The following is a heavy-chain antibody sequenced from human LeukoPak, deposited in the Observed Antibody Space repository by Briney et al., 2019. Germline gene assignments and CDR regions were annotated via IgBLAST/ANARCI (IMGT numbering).Heavy chain of an antibody. CDR3: ARNSHSSGWDASRFDP. D-gene: IGHD6-19*01. Sequence: PSETLSLTCTVSGGSISSYYWSWIRQPPGKGLEWIGYIYYSGSTNYNPSLKSRVTISVDTSKNQFSLKLSSVTAADTAVYYCARNSHSSGWDASRFDPWGQGTLVTVSS. CDR2: IYYSGST. V-gene: IGHV4-59*01. CDR1: GGSISSYY. J-gene: IGHJ5*02.